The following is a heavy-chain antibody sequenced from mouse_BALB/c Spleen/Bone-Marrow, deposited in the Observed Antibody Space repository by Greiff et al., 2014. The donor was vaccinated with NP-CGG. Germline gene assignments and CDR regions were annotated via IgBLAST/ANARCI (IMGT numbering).Heavy chain of an antibody. CDR3: ARGRTAY. Sequence: EVQLQQSGPELVKPGASVKISCKTSGYTFTDYTMHWVKQSHGKSLEWIRNINPNNVGTTYNQKFKGKATLTIDKSSSTAYMELRSLTSEDSAVYYCARGRTAYWGQGTLVTVSA. J-gene: IGHJ3*01. CDR1: GYTFTDYT. CDR2: INPNNVGT. V-gene: IGHV1-18*01.